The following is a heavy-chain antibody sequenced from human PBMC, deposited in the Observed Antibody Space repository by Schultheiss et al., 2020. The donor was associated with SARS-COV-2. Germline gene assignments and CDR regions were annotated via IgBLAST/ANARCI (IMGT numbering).Heavy chain of an antibody. J-gene: IGHJ4*02. D-gene: IGHD4-11*01. V-gene: IGHV1-18*04. CDR3: ARDATSSNWPLYFDY. CDR1: GYTFTSYG. CDR2: INPSSGDT. Sequence: ASVKVSCKASGYTFTSYGISWVRQAPGQGLEWMGRINPSSGDTDYAQKFQGRVTMTTDTSADTAYMELRSLRYDDTAVYYCARDATSSNWPLYFDYWGQGTLLTVSS.